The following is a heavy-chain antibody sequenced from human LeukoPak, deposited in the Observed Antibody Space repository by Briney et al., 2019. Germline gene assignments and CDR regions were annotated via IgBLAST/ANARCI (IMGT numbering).Heavy chain of an antibody. CDR2: IYSGGST. D-gene: IGHD3-22*01. CDR3: ARDSSGYYSPGY. Sequence: GGSLRLSCAASGLTVSSNYMSWVRQAPGKGLEWVSIIYSGGSTYYADSVKGRFTMSRDNSKNTVYLQMNSLRAEDTAVYYCARDSSGYYSPGYWGQGTLVIVSS. V-gene: IGHV3-66*02. J-gene: IGHJ4*02. CDR1: GLTVSSNY.